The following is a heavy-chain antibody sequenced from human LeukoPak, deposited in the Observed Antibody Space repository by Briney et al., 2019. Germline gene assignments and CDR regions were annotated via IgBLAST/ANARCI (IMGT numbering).Heavy chain of an antibody. J-gene: IGHJ6*03. V-gene: IGHV4-38-2*02. CDR1: GYSINSGYY. Sequence: SETLSLTCKVSGYSINSGYYWGWIRQPPGKGLEWIAYIYYSGSTNYNPSLKSRVTISVDTSKNQFSLKLSSVTAADTAVYYCARDSGTYSDYYYYMDVWGKGTTVTVSS. CDR3: ARDSGTYSDYYYYMDV. D-gene: IGHD1-26*01. CDR2: IYYSGST.